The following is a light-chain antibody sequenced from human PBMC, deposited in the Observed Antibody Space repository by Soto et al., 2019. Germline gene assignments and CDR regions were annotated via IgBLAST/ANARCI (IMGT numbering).Light chain of an antibody. Sequence: QSALTQPASVSWSPGQSITISCTGTSSDVGGYNYVSWYQQHPGKAPKLMIYEVSNRPSGVSNRFSGSKSGNTASLTISGPQAEDEADYYCSSYTSSSPYVFGTGTKVTVL. CDR3: SSYTSSSPYV. CDR2: EVS. V-gene: IGLV2-14*01. J-gene: IGLJ1*01. CDR1: SSDVGGYNY.